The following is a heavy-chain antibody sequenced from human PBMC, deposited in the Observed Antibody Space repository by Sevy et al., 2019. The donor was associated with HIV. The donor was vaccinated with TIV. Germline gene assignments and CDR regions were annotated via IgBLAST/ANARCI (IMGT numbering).Heavy chain of an antibody. CDR2: LPYDRSKE. Sequence: GGSLRLSCVASGFRFSSYGMNGVRQAPGKGLEWVAFLPYDRSKEVYAASVKGRFTISRDNSKNSLYLQMNSLRAEDTAVYYCTKDMVTFGGIIANSPGGFDIWGQGTMVTVSS. J-gene: IGHJ3*02. CDR3: TKDMVTFGGIIANSPGGFDI. D-gene: IGHD3-16*02. V-gene: IGHV3-30*02. CDR1: GFRFSSYG.